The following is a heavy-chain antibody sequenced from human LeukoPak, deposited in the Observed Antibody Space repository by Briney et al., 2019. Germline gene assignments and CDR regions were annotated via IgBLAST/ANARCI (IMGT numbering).Heavy chain of an antibody. V-gene: IGHV4-39*07. CDR1: GGSISSSSYY. D-gene: IGHD6-13*01. Sequence: WETLSLTCTVSGGSISSSSYYWGWIRQPPGKGLEWIGSIYYSGITYYNPSLKSRVTISVDTSKNQFSLKLSSVTAADTAVYYCARAVASSSSWYKWVNWFDPWGQGTLVTVSS. CDR3: ARAVASSSSWYKWVNWFDP. CDR2: IYYSGIT. J-gene: IGHJ5*02.